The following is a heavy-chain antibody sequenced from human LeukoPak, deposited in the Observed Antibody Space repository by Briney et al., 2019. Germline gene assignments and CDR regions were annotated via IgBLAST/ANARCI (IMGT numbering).Heavy chain of an antibody. CDR1: GYTFTSYD. CDR3: ARAIRLSSGYFGDLLDYYYYYMDV. Sequence: GASVKVSCKASGYTFTSYDINWVRQATGQGLEWMGWMNPNSGNTGYAQKFQGRVTITRNTSISTAYMELSSLRSEDTAVYYCARAIRLSSGYFGDLLDYYYYYMDVWGKGTTVTVSS. V-gene: IGHV1-8*03. CDR2: MNPNSGNT. D-gene: IGHD3-22*01. J-gene: IGHJ6*03.